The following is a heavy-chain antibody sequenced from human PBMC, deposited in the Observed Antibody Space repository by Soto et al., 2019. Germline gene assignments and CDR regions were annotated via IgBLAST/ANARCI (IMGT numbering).Heavy chain of an antibody. CDR2: IWYDGSNK. D-gene: IGHD5-18*01. CDR3: ARSQSSYGTYYYGMDV. V-gene: IGHV3-33*01. J-gene: IGHJ6*02. CDR1: GFTFSSYG. Sequence: ESVGGVVQPGRSLRLSCAASGFTFSSYGMHWVRQAPGKGLEWVAVIWYDGSNKYYADSVKGRFTISRDNSKNTLYLQMNSLRAEDTAVYYCARSQSSYGTYYYGMDVWGQGTTVTVSS.